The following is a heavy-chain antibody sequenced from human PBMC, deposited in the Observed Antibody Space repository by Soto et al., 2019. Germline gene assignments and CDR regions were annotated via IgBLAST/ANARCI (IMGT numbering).Heavy chain of an antibody. D-gene: IGHD3-22*01. V-gene: IGHV5-10-1*01. CDR1: GYSFAGYW. CDR2: IDPSDSQT. Sequence: PGESQKISCKGSGYSFAGYWITWVREKPGKVLEWMGRIDPSDSQTYYSPSFRGHVTISATKSITTVFLQWSSLRASDTAMYYCARQIYDSDTGPNFQYYFESWGQGTPVTVSS. CDR3: ARQIYDSDTGPNFQYYFES. J-gene: IGHJ4*02.